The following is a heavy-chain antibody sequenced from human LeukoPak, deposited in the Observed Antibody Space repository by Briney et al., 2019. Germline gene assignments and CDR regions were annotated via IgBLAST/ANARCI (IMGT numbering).Heavy chain of an antibody. J-gene: IGHJ4*02. Sequence: SETLSLTCTVSGGSISGYSWTWIRQPPGKGLEWIGEINHGGSTNYNPSLKSRVITSVDTSKKQFSLKLSSVTAADTAVYYCARGGGYCSGGSCYIDSWGQGTLVTVSS. CDR2: INHGGST. V-gene: IGHV4-34*01. CDR3: ARGGGYCSGGSCYIDS. D-gene: IGHD2-15*01. CDR1: GGSISGYS.